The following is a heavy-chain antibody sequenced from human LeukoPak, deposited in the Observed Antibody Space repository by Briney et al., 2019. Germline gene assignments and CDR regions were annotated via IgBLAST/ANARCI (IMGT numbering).Heavy chain of an antibody. V-gene: IGHV3-13*01. J-gene: IGHJ2*01. CDR1: GFSFSRYD. CDR3: AKDRLGGSGWYLGIYWSFDL. Sequence: PGGSLRLSCVASGFSFSRYDMHWVRQGSGEGLQWVSAIGRAGDTYYPDSVKGRFTVAREDAKSSLYLQMNSLRAGDTAVYYCAKDRLGGSGWYLGIYWSFDLWGRGTLVSVSA. CDR2: IGRAGDT. D-gene: IGHD6-19*01.